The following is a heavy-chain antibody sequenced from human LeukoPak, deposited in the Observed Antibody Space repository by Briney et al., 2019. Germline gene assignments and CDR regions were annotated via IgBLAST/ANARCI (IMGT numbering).Heavy chain of an antibody. Sequence: SVKVSCKASGGTFSSYAISWVRQAPGQGLEWMGGIIPIFGTANYAQKFQGRVTITADESTSTAYMELSSLRSEDTAVYYCARNYYDSSGYLGAFDIWGQGTMVTVSS. CDR3: ARNYYDSSGYLGAFDI. D-gene: IGHD3-22*01. J-gene: IGHJ3*02. CDR2: IIPIFGTA. CDR1: GGTFSSYA. V-gene: IGHV1-69*13.